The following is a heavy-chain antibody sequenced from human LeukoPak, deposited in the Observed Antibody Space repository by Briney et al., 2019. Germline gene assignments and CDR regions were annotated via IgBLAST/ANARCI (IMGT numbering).Heavy chain of an antibody. D-gene: IGHD2-15*01. V-gene: IGHV3-23*01. CDR3: AKSILVVVAATRPGYYFDY. J-gene: IGHJ4*02. CDR2: ISGSGGST. CDR1: GFTFSSYA. Sequence: PGGSLRLSCAASGFTFSSYAMSWVRQAPGKGLEWVSAISGSGGSTYYADSVKGRFTISRGNSKHTLYLQMNSLRAEDTAVYYCAKSILVVVAATRPGYYFDYWGQGTLVTVSS.